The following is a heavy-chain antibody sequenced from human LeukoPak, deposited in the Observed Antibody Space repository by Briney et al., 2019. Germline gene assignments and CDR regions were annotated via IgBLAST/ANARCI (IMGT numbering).Heavy chain of an antibody. Sequence: SETLSLTCAVYGGSFSGYYWSWIRQPPGKGLEWIGEINHSGSTNYNPSLKSRVTISVDTSKNQFSLKLSSVTAADTAVYYCAGLGPAPSPYYDFWSGYYHYFDYWGQGTLVTVSS. CDR2: INHSGST. V-gene: IGHV4-34*01. D-gene: IGHD3-3*01. CDR3: AGLGPAPSPYYDFWSGYYHYFDY. CDR1: GGSFSGYY. J-gene: IGHJ4*02.